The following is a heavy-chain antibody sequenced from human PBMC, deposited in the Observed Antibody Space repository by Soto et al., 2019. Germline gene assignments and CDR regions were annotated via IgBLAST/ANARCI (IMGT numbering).Heavy chain of an antibody. Sequence: GESLKISCKGSGYSFTSYWISWVRQMPGKGLEWMGRIDPSDSYTNYSPSFQGHVTISADKSISTAYLQWSSLKASDTAMYYCARHARIAAAGTGLTVGFDYWGQGTPVTVSS. CDR3: ARHARIAAAGTGLTVGFDY. J-gene: IGHJ4*02. CDR2: IDPSDSYT. CDR1: GYSFTSYW. V-gene: IGHV5-10-1*01. D-gene: IGHD6-13*01.